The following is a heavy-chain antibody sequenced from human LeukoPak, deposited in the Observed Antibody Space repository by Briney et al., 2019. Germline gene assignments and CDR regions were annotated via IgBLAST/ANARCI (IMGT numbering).Heavy chain of an antibody. CDR3: ARDAGSGWYYFDS. Sequence: SETLSLTCTVSGGSISSSDYYWGWIRQPPGKGLEWIGSIYYSGSTYYNPSLKSRVTISVGTSKNQFSLKLSSVTAADTAVYFCARDAGSGWYYFDSWGQGTRVTVSS. D-gene: IGHD6-19*01. CDR2: IYYSGST. CDR1: GGSISSSDYY. V-gene: IGHV4-39*02. J-gene: IGHJ4*02.